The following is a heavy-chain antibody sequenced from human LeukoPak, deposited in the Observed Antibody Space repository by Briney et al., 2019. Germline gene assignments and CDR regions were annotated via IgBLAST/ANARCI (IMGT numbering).Heavy chain of an antibody. Sequence: GGSLRLSCGASGFTFSTHGMIWVRQAPGKGLEWVSSISGSGGSTYYADSVKGRFTISRDNSKNTLYLQMNSLRAEDTAVYYCAKDLPNPGTSRHFQYWGQGTLVTVSS. J-gene: IGHJ1*01. CDR2: ISGSGGST. CDR1: GFTFSTHG. CDR3: AKDLPNPGTSRHFQY. D-gene: IGHD2-8*01. V-gene: IGHV3-23*01.